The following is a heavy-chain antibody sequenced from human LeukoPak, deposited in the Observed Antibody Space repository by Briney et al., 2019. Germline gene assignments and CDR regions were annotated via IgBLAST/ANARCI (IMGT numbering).Heavy chain of an antibody. V-gene: IGHV4-30-4*01. D-gene: IGHD3-22*01. J-gene: IGHJ4*02. CDR1: GGSISSGDYY. Sequence: SQTLSLTCTVSGGSISSGDYYWSWIRQPPGKGLEWIGYIYYSGSTYYNPSLKSRVTISVDTSKNQFSLKLSSVTAADTAVYYCARGPSSGYYYPSDYWGQGTLVTVSS. CDR3: ARGPSSGYYYPSDY. CDR2: IYYSGST.